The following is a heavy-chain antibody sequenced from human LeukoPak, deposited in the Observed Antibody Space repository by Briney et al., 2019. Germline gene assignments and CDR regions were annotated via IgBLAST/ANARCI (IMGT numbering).Heavy chain of an antibody. Sequence: SKTLSLTCIVSGGSFSGYYWSWIRQPAGKGLEWIGHIHTSGNTNYNPSLKSRVTMSVDTSNNQFSLRVSFVTAADTAVYYCVRGGSKAAATFDYWGQGTLVTVLS. CDR1: GGSFSGYY. CDR2: IHTSGNT. J-gene: IGHJ4*02. CDR3: VRGGSKAAATFDY. D-gene: IGHD2-15*01. V-gene: IGHV4-4*07.